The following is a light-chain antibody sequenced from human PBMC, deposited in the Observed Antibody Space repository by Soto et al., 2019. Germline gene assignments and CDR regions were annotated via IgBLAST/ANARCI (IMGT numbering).Light chain of an antibody. Sequence: QSLRTQPASLSGSPWKSITLSCPGTSRDFGGYNYVSWYQQHPGKAPKLMIYDVSNRPSGVSNRFSGSKSGNTASLTISGLQAEDEADYYCSSYTSGSTIDVFGTGTKVT. CDR2: DVS. V-gene: IGLV2-14*01. CDR1: SRDFGGYNY. CDR3: SSYTSGSTIDV. J-gene: IGLJ1*01.